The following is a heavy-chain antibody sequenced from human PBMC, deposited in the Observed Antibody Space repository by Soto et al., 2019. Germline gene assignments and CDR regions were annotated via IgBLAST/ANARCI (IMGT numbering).Heavy chain of an antibody. CDR3: VPTYSTTSRNFDY. D-gene: IGHD6-13*01. CDR2: IYWDADK. CDR1: GFSLRTRGVG. Sequence: QITLKESGPTLVKPTQTLTLTCTFSGFSLRTRGVGVGWVRQPPGKALEWLALIYWDADKLYSPSLKTRLTITKDTPNNQVVLAMTNMDTVDTATYYCVPTYSTTSRNFDYWAQGTLVTVSS. V-gene: IGHV2-5*02. J-gene: IGHJ4*02.